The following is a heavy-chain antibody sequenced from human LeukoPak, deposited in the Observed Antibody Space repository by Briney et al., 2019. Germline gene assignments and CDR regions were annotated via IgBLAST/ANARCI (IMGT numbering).Heavy chain of an antibody. CDR3: ARVRLPTYYFEY. D-gene: IGHD5-18*01. J-gene: IGHJ4*02. CDR2: ISGSGGGT. CDR1: GFTFSSYA. V-gene: IGHV3-23*01. Sequence: GGSLRLSCAASGFTFSSYAMSWVRQAPEKGLEWVSTISGSGGGTYYADSVKGRFTISREDSKNTLYLQMNSLRAEDTAVYYCARVRLPTYYFEYWGQGTLVTVSS.